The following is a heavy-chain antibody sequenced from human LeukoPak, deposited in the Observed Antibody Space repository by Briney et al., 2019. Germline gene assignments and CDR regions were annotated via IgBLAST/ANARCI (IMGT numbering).Heavy chain of an antibody. J-gene: IGHJ4*02. CDR3: ARARGGNGRSRDSMVRGVIFDY. D-gene: IGHD3-10*01. CDR2: IYHSGNT. Sequence: SETLSLTCTVSGDSITSDHYWTWIRQPPGKGLEWISYIYHSGNTYYNPSLRSRVTMSVATSKNQFFLNLKSVTAADTAVYYCARARGGNGRSRDSMVRGVIFDYWGQGILVTVSS. CDR1: GDSITSDHY. V-gene: IGHV4-38-2*02.